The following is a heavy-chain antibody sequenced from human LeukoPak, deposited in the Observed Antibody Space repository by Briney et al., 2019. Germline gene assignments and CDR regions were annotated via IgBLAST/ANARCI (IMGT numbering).Heavy chain of an antibody. D-gene: IGHD3-10*01. CDR1: GGSISSSSYY. CDR3: AREIRGYGSGDNWFDP. CDR2: IYYSGST. J-gene: IGHJ5*02. V-gene: IGHV4-39*07. Sequence: SETLSLTCTVSGGSISSSSYYWGWIRQPPGKGLEWIGSIYYSGSTYYNPSLKSRVTISVDTSKNQFSLKLSSVTAADTAVYYCAREIRGYGSGDNWFDPWGQGTLVTVSS.